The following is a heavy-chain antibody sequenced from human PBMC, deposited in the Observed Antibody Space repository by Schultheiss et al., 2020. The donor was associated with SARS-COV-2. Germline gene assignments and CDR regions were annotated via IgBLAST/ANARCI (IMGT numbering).Heavy chain of an antibody. CDR3: VREEEEMATYLDYYYGMDA. Sequence: GGSLRLSCAASGFTFSSYAMSWVRQAPGKGLEWVSAISGSGGSTYYADSVKGRFTISRDNAKNTLYLQMSSLRVEDTAVYFCVREEEEMATYLDYYYGMDAWGQGTTVTVSS. CDR2: ISGSGGST. V-gene: IGHV3-23*01. J-gene: IGHJ6*02. D-gene: IGHD5-24*01. CDR1: GFTFSSYA.